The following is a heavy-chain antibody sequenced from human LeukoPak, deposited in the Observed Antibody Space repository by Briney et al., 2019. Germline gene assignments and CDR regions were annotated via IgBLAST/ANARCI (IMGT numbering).Heavy chain of an antibody. J-gene: IGHJ6*03. CDR3: ARVTSSHYYYYYMDV. Sequence: ASVKVSCKASGYTFTSYDINWVRQATGQGLEWMGWMNPNSGNTGYAQKFQGRVTITRNTSISTAYMELSSLRSEDTAVYYCARVTSSHYYYYYMDVWGKGTTVTVSS. V-gene: IGHV1-8*03. CDR1: GYTFTSYD. CDR2: MNPNSGNT. D-gene: IGHD2/OR15-2a*01.